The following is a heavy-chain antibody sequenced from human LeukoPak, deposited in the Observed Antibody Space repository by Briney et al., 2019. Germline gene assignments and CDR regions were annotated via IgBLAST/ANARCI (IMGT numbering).Heavy chain of an antibody. CDR1: GCSISSSYYY. J-gene: IGHJ4*02. V-gene: IGHV4-39*01. CDR2: YYYSGST. CDR3: ARHRRDDYFAY. Sequence: PSETLSLTCTVSGCSISSSYYYWGWIRQPPGKGLEWIGCYYYSGSTYYNPSLKSRVTISVDTSKNQFSLKLSSVTAADTAVYYCARHRRDDYFAYWDQGTLVTVSS. D-gene: IGHD2-21*01.